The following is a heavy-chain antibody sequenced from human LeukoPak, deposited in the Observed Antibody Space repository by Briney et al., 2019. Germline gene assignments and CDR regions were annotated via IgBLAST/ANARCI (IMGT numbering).Heavy chain of an antibody. D-gene: IGHD3-22*01. V-gene: IGHV3-73*01. Sequence: PGGSLRLSCAASVFTFSGSAMHWVRQASGKGLEWVGRIRSKANSYATAYAASVKGRFTISRDDSKNTAYLQMNSLKTEDTAVYYCTRLPSSGYLFDYWGQGTLVTVSS. CDR3: TRLPSSGYLFDY. J-gene: IGHJ4*02. CDR1: VFTFSGSA. CDR2: IRSKANSYAT.